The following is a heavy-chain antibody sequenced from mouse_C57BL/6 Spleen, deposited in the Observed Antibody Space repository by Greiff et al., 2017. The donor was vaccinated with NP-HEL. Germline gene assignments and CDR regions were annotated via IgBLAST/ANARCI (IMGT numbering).Heavy chain of an antibody. CDR3: ARHAPYDYDVRYAMDY. CDR2: IWSDGST. D-gene: IGHD2-4*01. CDR1: GFSLTSYG. J-gene: IGHJ4*01. V-gene: IGHV2-6-1*01. Sequence: QVQLKESGPGLVAPSQSLSITCTVSGFSLTSYGVHWVRQPPGKGLEWLVVIWSDGSTTYTSALKSRLSISKDNPKSQVFLKMNILQTDDTAMYYCARHAPYDYDVRYAMDYWGQGTSVTVSS.